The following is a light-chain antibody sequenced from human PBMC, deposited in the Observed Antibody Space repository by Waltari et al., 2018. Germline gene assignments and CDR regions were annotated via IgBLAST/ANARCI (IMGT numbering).Light chain of an antibody. CDR2: AAS. J-gene: IGKJ1*01. Sequence: DIQMTQSPSYLSASVGERVTITCRASQSIDIYLNWYQQKPGKAPNLLIYAASTLQSGVPSRFSVSGSGTDFTLTISNLQPEDFATYYCQQSYTTPRTFGQGTKVEIK. CDR1: QSIDIY. CDR3: QQSYTTPRT. V-gene: IGKV1-39*01.